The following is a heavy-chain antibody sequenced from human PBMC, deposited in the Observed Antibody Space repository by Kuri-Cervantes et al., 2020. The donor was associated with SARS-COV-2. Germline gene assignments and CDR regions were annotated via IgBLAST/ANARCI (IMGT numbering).Heavy chain of an antibody. V-gene: IGHV3-11*04. D-gene: IGHD2-15*01. J-gene: IGHJ6*02. CDR1: GFTFSDYY. Sequence: GESLKISCAASGFTFSDYYMSWIRQAPGKGLEWVSYISSSGSTIYYADSVKGRFTISRDNAKNSLYLQMNSLRAEDTAVYYCARFVVVVAATGGMDVWGQGTTVTVSS. CDR3: ARFVVVVAATGGMDV. CDR2: ISSSGSTI.